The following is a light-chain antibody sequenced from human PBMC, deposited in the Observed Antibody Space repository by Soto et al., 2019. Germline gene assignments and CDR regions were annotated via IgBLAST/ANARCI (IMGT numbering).Light chain of an antibody. J-gene: IGLJ3*02. Sequence: QSVLAQPPSASGSPGQSVTISCTGTSSEVGGYNYVSWYQQYPGRAPKLMIYEVTKRPSGVPDLFSGSKSGNTASLTVSGLQAEDEADYYCSSYAASNNFYFVFGGGTQLTVL. CDR3: SSYAASNNFYFV. CDR1: SSEVGGYNY. V-gene: IGLV2-8*01. CDR2: EVT.